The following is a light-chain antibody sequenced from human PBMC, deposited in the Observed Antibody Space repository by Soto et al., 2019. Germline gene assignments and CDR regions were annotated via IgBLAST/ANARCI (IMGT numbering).Light chain of an antibody. CDR2: AAS. CDR3: QQSDTTPWT. CDR1: QRISNY. Sequence: DIQMTQSPSSLSASVGDRVTILCRASQRISNYLNWYQQKPGKAPKLLIYAASSLQSGVPPRFSGSGSGTEFTLTISSLQPEDFATYYCQQSDTTPWTFGQGTRVEIK. J-gene: IGKJ1*01. V-gene: IGKV1-39*01.